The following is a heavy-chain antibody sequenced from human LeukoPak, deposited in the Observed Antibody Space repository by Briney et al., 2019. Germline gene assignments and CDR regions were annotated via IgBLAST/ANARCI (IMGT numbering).Heavy chain of an antibody. Sequence: ASVKVSCKASGYTFTGYYMHWVRQAPGQGLEWMGRINPNSGGTNYAQKFQGRVTMTRDTSISTAYMELSRLRSGDTAVYYCAREPRFERPGPDSSGYYWADSGDYWGQGTLVTVSS. D-gene: IGHD3-22*01. V-gene: IGHV1-2*06. CDR1: GYTFTGYY. CDR3: AREPRFERPGPDSSGYYWADSGDY. J-gene: IGHJ4*02. CDR2: INPNSGGT.